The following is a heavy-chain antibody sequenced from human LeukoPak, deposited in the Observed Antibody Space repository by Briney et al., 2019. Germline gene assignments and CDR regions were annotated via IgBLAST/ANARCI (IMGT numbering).Heavy chain of an antibody. CDR3: AREETTRSLRAFDC. CDR1: NGSVGSNF. CDR2: IHTSRTT. V-gene: IGHV4-4*07. J-gene: IGHJ4*02. D-gene: IGHD5-12*01. Sequence: SETLSLTCTVSNGSVGSNFWTYMRQPAGQGLEWIGRIHTSRTTNYNPSLKSRVTMSVDTSKNQLSLELSSVTAADTAVYYCAREETTRSLRAFDCWGQGTLVTVSS.